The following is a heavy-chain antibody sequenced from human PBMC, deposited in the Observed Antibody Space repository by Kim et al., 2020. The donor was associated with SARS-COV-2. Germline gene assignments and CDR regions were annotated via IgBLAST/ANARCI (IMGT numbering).Heavy chain of an antibody. V-gene: IGHV3-30*04. CDR2: ISYDGSNK. D-gene: IGHD6-13*01. Sequence: GGSLRLSCAASGFTFSSYAMHWVRQAPGKGLEWVAVISYDGSNKYYADSVKGRFTISRDNSKNTLYLQMNSLRAEDTAVYYCAREYSGVSWWNAFDIWG. J-gene: IGHJ3*02. CDR1: GFTFSSYA. CDR3: AREYSGVSWWNAFDI.